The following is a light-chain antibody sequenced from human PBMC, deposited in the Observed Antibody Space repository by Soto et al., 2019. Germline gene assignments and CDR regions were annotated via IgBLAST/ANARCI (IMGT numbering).Light chain of an antibody. V-gene: IGLV3-21*01. Sequence: SYELTQPPSVSVAPGKTASVACGGSTIGSKSVHWYQKKSGQAPVLVMYYDSDRPSGIPERFSGSNSGNMATLTISRVEAGDEADYYCQVWDISSGHVVFGGETKLTVL. CDR3: QVWDISSGHVV. CDR1: TIGSKS. J-gene: IGLJ3*02. CDR2: YDS.